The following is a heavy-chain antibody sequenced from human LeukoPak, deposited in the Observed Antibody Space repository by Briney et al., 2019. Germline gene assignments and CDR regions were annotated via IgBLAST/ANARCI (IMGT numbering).Heavy chain of an antibody. D-gene: IGHD1-26*01. CDR1: GYSFSKYA. CDR2: VSAYNGDT. Sequence: EASVKVSCKASGYSFSKYAISWVRQAPGQGLEWMGWVSAYNGDTNYAQKFQGRVTMSTDTSTSTAYMELRSLRSDDTAVYYRARLPYVGSYYFDYWGQGTLVTVSS. J-gene: IGHJ4*02. V-gene: IGHV1-18*01. CDR3: ARLPYVGSYYFDY.